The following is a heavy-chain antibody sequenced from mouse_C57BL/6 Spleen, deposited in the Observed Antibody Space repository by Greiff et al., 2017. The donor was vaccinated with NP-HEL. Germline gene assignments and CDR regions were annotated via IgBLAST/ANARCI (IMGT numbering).Heavy chain of an antibody. Sequence: VQLQQSGAELVRPGTSVKVSCKASGYAFTNYLIEWVKQRPGQGLEWIGVINPGSGGTNYNEKFKGKATLTADKSSSTAYMQLSSLTSEDSAVDFCARCRDDGSWFAYWGQGTLVTVSA. D-gene: IGHD1-2*01. J-gene: IGHJ3*01. CDR2: INPGSGGT. CDR1: GYAFTNYL. CDR3: ARCRDDGSWFAY. V-gene: IGHV1-54*01.